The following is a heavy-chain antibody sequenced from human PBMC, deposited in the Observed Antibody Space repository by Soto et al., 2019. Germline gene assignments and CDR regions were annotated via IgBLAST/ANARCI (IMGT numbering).Heavy chain of an antibody. CDR1: GFSLSTSGVG. V-gene: IGHV2-5*01. D-gene: IGHD3-22*01. Sequence: SGPTLVNPTQTLTLTCTFSGFSLSTSGVGVGWIRQPPGKALEWLALIYWNDDKRYSPSLKSRLTITKDSSKNQVVLTMTNMDPVDTVTYYCAHRVTDYYDSSGYYWFVPVDPGALETV. CDR2: IYWNDDK. J-gene: IGHJ5*02. CDR3: AHRVTDYYDSSGYYWFVP.